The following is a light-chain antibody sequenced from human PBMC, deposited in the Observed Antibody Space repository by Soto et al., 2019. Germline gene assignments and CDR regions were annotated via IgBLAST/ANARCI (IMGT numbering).Light chain of an antibody. V-gene: IGLV1-44*01. CDR3: AAWDDSLNGVV. J-gene: IGLJ3*02. CDR1: SSNIGSKT. Sequence: QSVLTQPPSASGTPGQRVTISCSGSSSNIGSKTVNWYQQLPGTAPKLLISSNNQRPSGVTARFSGSKSGTSASLAISGLQSEDEDDYYCAAWDDSLNGVVFGGGTKLTVL. CDR2: SNN.